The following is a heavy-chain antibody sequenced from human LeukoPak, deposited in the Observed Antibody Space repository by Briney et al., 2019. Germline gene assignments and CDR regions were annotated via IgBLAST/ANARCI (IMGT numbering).Heavy chain of an antibody. CDR1: GFTFSSYV. D-gene: IGHD2-2*01. J-gene: IGHJ4*02. V-gene: IGHV3-33*01. CDR3: ARESRDCSSTTCYFGY. CDR2: IWYDGSNK. Sequence: GGSLRLSCAASGFTFSSYVMHWVRQAPGKGLEWVAVIWYDGSNKYYADSAKGRFTISRDNSKNTLYLQMNSLRAEDTAVYYCARESRDCSSTTCYFGYWGQGTLVTVSS.